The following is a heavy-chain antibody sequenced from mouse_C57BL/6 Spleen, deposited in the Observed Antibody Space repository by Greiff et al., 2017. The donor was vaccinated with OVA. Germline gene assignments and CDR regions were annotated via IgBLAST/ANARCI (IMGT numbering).Heavy chain of an antibody. D-gene: IGHD2-10*01. CDR3: AKGGSYYALFAY. CDR1: GFSFTSYG. Sequence: QVQLQQSGPGLVAPSQRLSITCTVSGFSFTSYGVSWVRQPPGKGLEWLGVIWGDGSTNYHSALISTLSISKDNSKSQVFLKLNSQQTDDTATYYCAKGGSYYALFAYWGQGTLVTVSA. V-gene: IGHV2-3*01. CDR2: IWGDGST. J-gene: IGHJ3*01.